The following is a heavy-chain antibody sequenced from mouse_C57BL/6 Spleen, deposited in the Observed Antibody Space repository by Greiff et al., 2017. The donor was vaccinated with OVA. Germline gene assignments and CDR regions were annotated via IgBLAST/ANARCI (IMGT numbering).Heavy chain of an antibody. CDR1: GYTFTDHY. CDR3: AREDYGNPVGAMDY. J-gene: IGHJ4*01. V-gene: IGHV1-75*01. D-gene: IGHD2-1*01. Sequence: QVQLQQSGPELVKPGASVKISCKASGYTFTDHYINWVKQRPGQGLEWIGWIFPGSGSTYYNEKFKGKATLTVDKSSSTAYMLLSSLTSEDSAVYCCAREDYGNPVGAMDYWGQGTSVTVSS. CDR2: IFPGSGST.